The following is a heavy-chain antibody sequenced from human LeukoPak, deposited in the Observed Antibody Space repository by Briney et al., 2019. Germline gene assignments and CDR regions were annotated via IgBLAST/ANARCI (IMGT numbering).Heavy chain of an antibody. D-gene: IGHD6-19*01. J-gene: IGHJ4*02. CDR1: GGSISSSSYY. CDR2: IYYSGST. Sequence: SETLSLTCTVSGGSISSSSYYWGWIRQPPGKGLEWIGSIYYSGSTYYNPSLKSRVTISVDTSKNQFSLKLSSVTAADTAVYYCAREGSSGWGVDYWGQGTLVTVSS. V-gene: IGHV4-39*07. CDR3: AREGSSGWGVDY.